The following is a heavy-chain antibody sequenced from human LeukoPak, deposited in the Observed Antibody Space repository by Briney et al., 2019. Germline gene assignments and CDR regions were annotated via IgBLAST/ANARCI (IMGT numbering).Heavy chain of an antibody. CDR2: IKSDGSGT. CDR1: GFTFSVSW. D-gene: IGHD3-10*01. CDR3: AKDYYGSLEY. J-gene: IGHJ4*02. V-gene: IGHV3-74*03. Sequence: GGSLRLSCAASGFTFSVSWMHWVRQAPGKGLVWVSVIKSDGSGTTYADSVKGRYTISRDNAKNTVYLQMNSLRDEDTAVYYCAKDYYGSLEYWGQGTLVTVSS.